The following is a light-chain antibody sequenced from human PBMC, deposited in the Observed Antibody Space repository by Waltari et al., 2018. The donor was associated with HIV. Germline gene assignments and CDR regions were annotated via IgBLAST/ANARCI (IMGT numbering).Light chain of an antibody. V-gene: IGLV2-23*02. Sequence: QSALTQPASVSGSPGQSITLSCTGTSSDVGSYNIVSWYHQHPGKAPKLTIYEVSKRPSGVSNRFHGSKSGNTASLTISGLQAEDEADYYCCSYAGTSTYVAFGGGTKLTVL. CDR3: CSYAGTSTYVA. J-gene: IGLJ2*01. CDR1: SSDVGSYNI. CDR2: EVS.